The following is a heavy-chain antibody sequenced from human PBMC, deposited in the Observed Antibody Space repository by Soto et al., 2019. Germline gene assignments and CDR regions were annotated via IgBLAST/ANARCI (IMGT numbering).Heavy chain of an antibody. CDR3: ATGARYCSGGSCYPDD. CDR1: GGTISTNV. V-gene: IGHV1-69*06. Sequence: QVQLMQSGAEVKKPGSSVKVSCKASGGTISTNVISWVRQAPGQGLEWMGEIMPIFAAPNNAQKFQGRLTSPAATSTTTVYMELSSLTSEDTAVYFCATGARYCSGGSCYPDDCGQGTLVIVSS. CDR2: IMPIFAAP. D-gene: IGHD2-15*01. J-gene: IGHJ4*02.